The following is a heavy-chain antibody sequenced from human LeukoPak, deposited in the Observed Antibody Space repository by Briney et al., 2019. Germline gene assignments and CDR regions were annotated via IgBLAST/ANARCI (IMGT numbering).Heavy chain of an antibody. V-gene: IGHV3-30*02. CDR2: IRYDGSNK. D-gene: IGHD2-2*01. Sequence: PGRSLRLSCAASGFTFSSYGMHWVRQAPGKGLEWVAFIRYDGSNKYYADSVKGRFTISRDNSKNTLYLQMNSLRAEDTAVYYCANTPIVVVPAATYYYYMDVWGKGTTVTVSS. J-gene: IGHJ6*03. CDR1: GFTFSSYG. CDR3: ANTPIVVVPAATYYYYMDV.